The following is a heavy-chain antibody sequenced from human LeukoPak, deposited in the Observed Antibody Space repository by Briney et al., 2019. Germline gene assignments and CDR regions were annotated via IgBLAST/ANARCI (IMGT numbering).Heavy chain of an antibody. CDR3: ARICSSTDCLIPD. J-gene: IGHJ4*02. Sequence: GGSLRLSCAASGFTFSRHWMHWVRQAPGKGLVWISRINSDASDSNYADFVKGRFTISRDNAKNTVYLQINSLRDEDTAVYYCARICSSTDCLIPDWGQGTLVTVSS. CDR1: GFTFSRHW. D-gene: IGHD2-2*01. V-gene: IGHV3-74*01. CDR2: INSDASDS.